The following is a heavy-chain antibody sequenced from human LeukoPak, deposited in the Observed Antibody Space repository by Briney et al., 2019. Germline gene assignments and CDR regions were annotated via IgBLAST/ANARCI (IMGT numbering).Heavy chain of an antibody. V-gene: IGHV5-51*01. CDR1: GYSFTSYW. CDR3: ARGDSLSIAVAGTEFDY. J-gene: IGHJ4*02. Sequence: GESLKISCKGSGYSFTSYWIGWVRQMPGKGLEWVGIIYPGDSDTRYSPSFQGQVTISADKSISTAYLQWSSLKASDTAMYYCARGDSLSIAVAGTEFDYWGQGTLVTVSS. CDR2: IYPGDSDT. D-gene: IGHD6-19*01.